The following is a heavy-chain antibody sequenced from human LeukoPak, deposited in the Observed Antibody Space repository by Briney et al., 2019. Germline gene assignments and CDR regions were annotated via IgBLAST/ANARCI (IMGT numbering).Heavy chain of an antibody. CDR3: ARLRGSYRERYYYYMDV. V-gene: IGHV4-39*01. J-gene: IGHJ6*03. CDR2: IYYSGST. D-gene: IGHD1-26*01. CDR1: GGSISSSSYY. Sequence: PSETLSLTCTVSGGSISSSSYYWGWIRQPPGKGLEWIGSIYYSGSTYYNPSLKSRVTISVDTSKNQFSLKLSSVTAADTVVYYCARLRGSYRERYYYYMDVWGKGTTVTISS.